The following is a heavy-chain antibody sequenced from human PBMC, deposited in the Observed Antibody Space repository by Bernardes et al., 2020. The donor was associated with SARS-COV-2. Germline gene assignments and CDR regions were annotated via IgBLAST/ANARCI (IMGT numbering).Heavy chain of an antibody. CDR1: GFSFRNSA. Sequence: GGSLSLSCAASGFSFRNSAMSWVRQAPGQGLEWVSSISIGGNTYFADSVKGRFTISRENSKNTLYLQMNSLRAEDTGLYYCEKEIRPNDYWGQGTLVTVS. D-gene: IGHD3-3*02. CDR2: ISIGGNT. CDR3: EKEIRPNDY. J-gene: IGHJ4*02. V-gene: IGHV3-23*01.